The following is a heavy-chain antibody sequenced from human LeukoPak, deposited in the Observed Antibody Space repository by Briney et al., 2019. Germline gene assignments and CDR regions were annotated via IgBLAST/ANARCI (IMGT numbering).Heavy chain of an antibody. J-gene: IGHJ4*02. D-gene: IGHD3-3*01. CDR3: ARSYDTNFDY. Sequence: SETLSLTCTVSGGSIRSYYWSWIRQPPGKGLEWIGYIYFSGSTSYNPSLKSRVTISVDRSKNQFSLKLSSVAAADTAVYYCARSYDTNFDYWAREPWSPSPQ. V-gene: IGHV4-59*01. CDR1: GGSIRSYY. CDR2: IYFSGST.